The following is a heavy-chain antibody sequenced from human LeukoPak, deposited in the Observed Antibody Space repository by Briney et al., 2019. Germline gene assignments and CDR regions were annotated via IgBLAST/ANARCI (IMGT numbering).Heavy chain of an antibody. CDR2: INHSGGT. D-gene: IGHD3-22*01. V-gene: IGHV4-34*01. CDR3: ARRDDSSGYHKIFDY. J-gene: IGHJ4*02. CDR1: GGTFSGYY. Sequence: PWETLSLTCAVYGGTFSGYYWSWIRQPPGKGLEWIGEINHSGGTNYNPSLKSRVTISVDTSKNQFSMKLSSVTDAAAGVYYCARRDDSSGYHKIFDYWGPATLVTVPS.